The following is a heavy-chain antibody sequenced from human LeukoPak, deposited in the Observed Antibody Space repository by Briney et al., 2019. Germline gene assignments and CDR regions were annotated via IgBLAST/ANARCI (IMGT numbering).Heavy chain of an antibody. D-gene: IGHD2-15*01. V-gene: IGHV3-30*02. Sequence: GGSLRLSCAASGLTFSSYGMHWVRQAPGKGLEWVAFIRYDGSNKYYADSVKGRFTISRDNSKNTLFLQMNSLRAEDTALYYCASGTARSEYCSGGSCYEGNGMDVWGQGTTVTASS. CDR3: ASGTARSEYCSGGSCYEGNGMDV. CDR2: IRYDGSNK. J-gene: IGHJ6*02. CDR1: GLTFSSYG.